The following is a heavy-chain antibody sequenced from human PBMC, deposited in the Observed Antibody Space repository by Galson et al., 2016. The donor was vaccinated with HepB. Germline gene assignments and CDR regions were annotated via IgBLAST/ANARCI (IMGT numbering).Heavy chain of an antibody. CDR2: ISGSGGST. V-gene: IGHV3-23*01. CDR3: AKKTGRIVVVTLTMDV. Sequence: SLRLSCAASGFAFSDHAMDWVRQPPGKGLEWVSGISGSGGSTHYAESVKGRFTISRDNSKNTLYLQMNNLRVEDTAVYYCAKKTGRIVVVTLTMDVWGQGTTVTVSS. J-gene: IGHJ6*02. D-gene: IGHD3-22*01. CDR1: GFAFSDHA.